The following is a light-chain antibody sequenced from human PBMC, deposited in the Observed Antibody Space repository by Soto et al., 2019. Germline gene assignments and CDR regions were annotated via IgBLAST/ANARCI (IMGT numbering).Light chain of an antibody. CDR1: SSNIGNNY. Sequence: QSVLTQPPSVSAAPGQKVTISCSGSSSNIGNNYVFWYQQLPGTAPQLLIYDNDKRPSGIPDRFSGSKSVTSATLGITGLQAGDGADYYCATWDRSLSVGVFGGGTKLTVL. CDR2: DND. V-gene: IGLV1-51*01. CDR3: ATWDRSLSVGV. J-gene: IGLJ2*01.